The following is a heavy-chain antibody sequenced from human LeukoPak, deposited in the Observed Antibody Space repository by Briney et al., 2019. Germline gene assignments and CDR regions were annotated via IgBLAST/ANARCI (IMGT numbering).Heavy chain of an antibody. V-gene: IGHV3-49*04. CDR3: SRAPITMVRGVYFYYGMDV. CDR1: GFTFGNHA. CDR2: IGSIAYGGTT. D-gene: IGHD3-10*01. J-gene: IGHJ6*02. Sequence: PGRSLRLSCSASGFTFGNHAMTWVRQAPGQGLEWVGFIGSIAYGGTTDYAASVKGRFTISRDDSISIAYLQMNSLKTEDTAVYYCSRAPITMVRGVYFYYGMDVWGQGTTVTVSS.